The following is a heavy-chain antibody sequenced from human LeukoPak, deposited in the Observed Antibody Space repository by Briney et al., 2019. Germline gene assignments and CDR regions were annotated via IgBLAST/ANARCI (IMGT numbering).Heavy chain of an antibody. V-gene: IGHV3-21*01. Sequence: GGSLRLSCAASGFTFSTYSMNWVRQAPEKGLEWVSSISSGSGYIYYADSVKGRFTISRDNAKNSLYLQMNSLRAEDTAVYYCARDSGSYYAFDYWGQGTLVTVSS. CDR2: ISSGSGYI. J-gene: IGHJ4*02. D-gene: IGHD1-26*01. CDR3: ARDSGSYYAFDY. CDR1: GFTFSTYS.